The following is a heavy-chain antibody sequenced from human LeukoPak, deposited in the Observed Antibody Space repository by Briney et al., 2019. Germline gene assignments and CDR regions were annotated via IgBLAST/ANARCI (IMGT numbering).Heavy chain of an antibody. Sequence: SETLSLTCTVSGGSISSYYWSWIRQPPGKGLGWIGYIYYSGSTNYNPSLKSRVTISVDTSKNQFSLKLSSVTAADTAVYYCARGGGYCSGGSCYANYDYWGQGTLVTVSS. CDR2: IYYSGST. CDR1: GGSISSYY. J-gene: IGHJ4*02. V-gene: IGHV4-59*01. D-gene: IGHD2-15*01. CDR3: ARGGGYCSGGSCYANYDY.